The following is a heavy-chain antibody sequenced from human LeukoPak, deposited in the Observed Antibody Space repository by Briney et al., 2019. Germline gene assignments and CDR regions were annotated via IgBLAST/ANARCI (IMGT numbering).Heavy chain of an antibody. V-gene: IGHV3-23*01. Sequence: GGSLRLSCAASGFTFNSYAMSWVRQAPWERLQWVSGISGSGGSTYYADSVKGRFTISRDNSKNTLYLQMNSLRAEDTAVYYCAKVLTYYYDSSGYYQHWGQGTLVTVSS. D-gene: IGHD3-22*01. J-gene: IGHJ1*01. CDR3: AKVLTYYYDSSGYYQH. CDR2: ISGSGGST. CDR1: GFTFNSYA.